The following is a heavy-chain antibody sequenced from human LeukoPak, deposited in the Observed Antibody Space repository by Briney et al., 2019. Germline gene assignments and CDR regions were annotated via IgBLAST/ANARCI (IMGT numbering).Heavy chain of an antibody. D-gene: IGHD1-26*01. Sequence: SETLSLTCTVSGGSISGYYWCWIRQTPGKGLEWIGNVYYSGGTNYNPSLKSRVTISIDTAKNQFALSLSSVTAADTAVYYCARDGALAYWGQGTLVTVSS. J-gene: IGHJ4*02. CDR2: VYYSGGT. V-gene: IGHV4-59*01. CDR3: ARDGALAY. CDR1: GGSISGYY.